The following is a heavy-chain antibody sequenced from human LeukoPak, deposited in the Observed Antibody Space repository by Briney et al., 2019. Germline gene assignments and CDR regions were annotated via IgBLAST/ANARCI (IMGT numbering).Heavy chain of an antibody. D-gene: IGHD1-1*01. J-gene: IGHJ4*02. CDR1: GFTFSSYA. Sequence: GGSLRLSSAASGFTFSSYAMHWVRQAPGKGLEYVSAISSNGGSTYYANSVKGRFTISRDNSKNTLYLQMGSLRAEDMAVYYCARARRTGKTRPDFDYWGQGTLVTVSS. CDR3: ARARRTGKTRPDFDY. CDR2: ISSNGGST. V-gene: IGHV3-64*01.